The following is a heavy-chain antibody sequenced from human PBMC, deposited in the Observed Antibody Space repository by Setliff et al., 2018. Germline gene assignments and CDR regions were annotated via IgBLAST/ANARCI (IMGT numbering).Heavy chain of an antibody. J-gene: IGHJ4*02. CDR2: ISGHNNKT. CDR1: GYTFAAYG. D-gene: IGHD6-19*01. CDR3: VRVTSGRLDFDY. Sequence: ASVKVSCKTSGYTFAAYGITWVRQAPGQGLEWMGWISGHNNKTKYAQKFQGRVTITWVTSISTAYMELSSLRSEDTAVYYCVRVTSGRLDFDYWGQGTPVTVSS. V-gene: IGHV1-18*01.